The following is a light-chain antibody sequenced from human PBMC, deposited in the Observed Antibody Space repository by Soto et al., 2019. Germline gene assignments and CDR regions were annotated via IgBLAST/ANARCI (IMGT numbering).Light chain of an antibody. V-gene: IGKV3-20*01. Sequence: EIVLTQSPATLSLSPGERATLSCRASQSVSSSYLARYQQKPGQAPRLLIDDASSRATGIPDRFSGSGSGKDFTLTISRLEPEDVAVYYCQQDGSSPYTFGQGTKLEIK. CDR2: DAS. CDR1: QSVSSSY. J-gene: IGKJ2*01. CDR3: QQDGSSPYT.